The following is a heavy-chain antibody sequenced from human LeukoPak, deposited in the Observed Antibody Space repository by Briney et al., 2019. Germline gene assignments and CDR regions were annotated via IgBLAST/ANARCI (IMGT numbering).Heavy chain of an antibody. CDR2: IGDST. D-gene: IGHD6-13*01. CDR1: GFTFSSYA. J-gene: IGHJ4*02. V-gene: IGHV3-23*01. CDR3: AKATRPADSSSNYVDFDC. Sequence: GGALRLSCAASGFTFSSYAMTWVRPAPGKGLEWVSAIGDSTYSADSVKGRFTISRDNSKNTLYLQMNSLRGEDTAVYYCAKATRPADSSSNYVDFDCWGQGTRVTVSS.